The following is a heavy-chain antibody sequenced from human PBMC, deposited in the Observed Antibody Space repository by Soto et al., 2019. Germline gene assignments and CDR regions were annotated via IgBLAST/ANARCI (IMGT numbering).Heavy chain of an antibody. CDR2: ISSSSSTI. J-gene: IGHJ6*02. V-gene: IGHV3-48*02. Sequence: EVQLVESGGGLVQPGGSLRLSCAASGFPFISYSMNWVRQAPGKGLGWVSYISSSSSTIYYADSVKGRFTISRDNAKNSLYLQMNSLRDEDTAVYYCARSRGSSPYYYGMDVWGQGTTVTVSS. CDR1: GFPFISYS. D-gene: IGHD1-26*01. CDR3: ARSRGSSPYYYGMDV.